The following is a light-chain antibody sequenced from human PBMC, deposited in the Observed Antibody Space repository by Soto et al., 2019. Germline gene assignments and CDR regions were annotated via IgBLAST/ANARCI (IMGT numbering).Light chain of an antibody. J-gene: IGKJ1*01. Sequence: DIQMNHSPSTLSWSVGDRVTITCRASQTVSSWLAWYHQKPGQAPKLLIYKASTINTGVPSRFSGSGSETDFTLTISSLQPEDFATYYCQQYDTLPGTFGPGTKVDIK. V-gene: IGKV1-5*03. CDR1: QTVSSW. CDR3: QQYDTLPGT. CDR2: KAS.